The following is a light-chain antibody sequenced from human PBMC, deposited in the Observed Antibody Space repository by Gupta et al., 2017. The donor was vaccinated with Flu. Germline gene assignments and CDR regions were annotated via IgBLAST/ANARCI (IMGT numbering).Light chain of an antibody. Sequence: EILMTQSPATLSVSPGETATLSCMATQSVGRNLAWYQQKPGQAPRLLIYGASTRATGVPGRFSGSGSGTDFTLTISRLQSEDVAVYYCQQYNNWPPWTFGQGTKVE. V-gene: IGKV3-15*01. J-gene: IGKJ1*01. CDR1: QSVGRN. CDR3: QQYNNWPPWT. CDR2: GAS.